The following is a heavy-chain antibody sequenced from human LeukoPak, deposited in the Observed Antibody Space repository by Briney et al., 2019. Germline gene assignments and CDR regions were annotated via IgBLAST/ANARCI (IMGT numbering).Heavy chain of an antibody. V-gene: IGHV4-59*01. J-gene: IGHJ2*01. Sequence: AETLSLTCTVSGGSISSSYWNWIRQPPGKGLEWIGYIYYSGSTNYNPSLKSRVTISVDTSKNQFSLKLSSVTAADTAVYYCARDGIAAAGTGLWYFDLWGRGTLVTVSS. D-gene: IGHD6-13*01. CDR3: ARDGIAAAGTGLWYFDL. CDR2: IYYSGST. CDR1: GGSISSSY.